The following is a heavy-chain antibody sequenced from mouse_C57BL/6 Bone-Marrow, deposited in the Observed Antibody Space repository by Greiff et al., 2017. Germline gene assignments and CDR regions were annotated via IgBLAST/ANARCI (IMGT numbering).Heavy chain of an antibody. D-gene: IGHD1-1*01. CDR1: GFSLSTSGMG. CDR3: ARRDYYGSSYSWYFDV. Sequence: QVTLKESGPGILQSSQTLSLTCSFSGFSLSTSGMGVSWIRQPSGKGLEWLAHIYWDDDKRYNPSLKSRLTISKDTSSNQVFLKITSVDTADTATYYCARRDYYGSSYSWYFDVGGTGTTVTVSS. V-gene: IGHV8-12*01. CDR2: IYWDDDK. J-gene: IGHJ1*03.